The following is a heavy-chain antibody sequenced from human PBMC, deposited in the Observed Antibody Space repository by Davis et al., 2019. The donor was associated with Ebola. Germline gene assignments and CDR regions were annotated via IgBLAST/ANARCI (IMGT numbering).Heavy chain of an antibody. Sequence: ASVKVSCKASGGTFTNFHIHWVRQAPGQGLEWVGWINPNSGDTNYAQKFRGWVTLTRDTSITTAYMEFSRLKSDDTAVYFCARDNADFGMDVWGQGTTVTVSS. CDR2: INPNSGDT. CDR1: GGTFTNFH. V-gene: IGHV1-2*04. CDR3: ARDNADFGMDV. J-gene: IGHJ6*02. D-gene: IGHD3-16*02.